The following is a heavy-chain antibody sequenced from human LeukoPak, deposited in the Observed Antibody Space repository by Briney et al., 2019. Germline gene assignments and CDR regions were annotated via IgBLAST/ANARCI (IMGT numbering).Heavy chain of an antibody. V-gene: IGHV1-2*02. J-gene: IGHJ4*02. D-gene: IGHD1-1*01. CDR3: ARVSGTQFDY. CDR1: GYTFTGYY. Sequence: ASVKVSCTASGYTFTGYYMHWVRQAPGQGLEWMGWINPNSGGTNYAQNFQSRVTMTRDTSISTAYMELSRLRSDDTAVYYCARVSGTQFDYWGQGTLVTVSS. CDR2: INPNSGGT.